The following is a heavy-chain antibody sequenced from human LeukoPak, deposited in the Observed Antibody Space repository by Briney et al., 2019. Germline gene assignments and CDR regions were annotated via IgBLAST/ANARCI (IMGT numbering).Heavy chain of an antibody. Sequence: GGSLRLSCAASGFTFSSYAMHWVRQAPGKGLEYVSAISSNGDSTYYANSVKGRFTVSRDNSKNTLYLQMGSLRAEDMAVYYCARGKSYYYGSISDYWGQGTRVTVSS. J-gene: IGHJ4*02. CDR3: ARGKSYYYGSISDY. CDR1: GFTFSSYA. D-gene: IGHD3-10*01. V-gene: IGHV3-64*01. CDR2: ISSNGDST.